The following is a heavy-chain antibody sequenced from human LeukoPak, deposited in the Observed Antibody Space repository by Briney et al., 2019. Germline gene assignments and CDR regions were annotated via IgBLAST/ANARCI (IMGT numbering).Heavy chain of an antibody. Sequence: ASVKLSCKASGGTFTSYAISWVRQAHGQGLEWMGGIIPIFGTANNGQKFQGRVTITTDESTSTAYMELSSLRSEDTAVYYCARLADDYGAYGWFDPWGQGTLVTVSS. CDR2: IIPIFGTA. CDR3: ARLADDYGAYGWFDP. J-gene: IGHJ5*02. V-gene: IGHV1-69*05. CDR1: GGTFTSYA. D-gene: IGHD4-17*01.